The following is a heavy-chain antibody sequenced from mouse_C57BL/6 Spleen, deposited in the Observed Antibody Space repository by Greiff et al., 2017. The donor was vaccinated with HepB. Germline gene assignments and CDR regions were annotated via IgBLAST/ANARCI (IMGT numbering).Heavy chain of an antibody. J-gene: IGHJ2*01. D-gene: IGHD1-1*01. CDR2: INPNNGGT. Sequence: EVQLQQSGPELVKPGASVKIPCKASGYTFTDYNMDWVKQSHGKSLEWIGDINPNNGGTIYNQKFKGKATLTVDKSSSTAYMELRSLTSEDTAVYYCARYYYGSISFDYWGQGTTLTVSS. V-gene: IGHV1-18*01. CDR1: GYTFTDYN. CDR3: ARYYYGSISFDY.